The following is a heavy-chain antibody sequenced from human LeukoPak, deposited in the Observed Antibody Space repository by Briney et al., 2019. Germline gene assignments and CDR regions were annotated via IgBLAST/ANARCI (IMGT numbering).Heavy chain of an antibody. J-gene: IGHJ3*02. Sequence: PSETLSLTCNGGSISSSSHYWGWIRQPPGKGLEWIGSIYYSGSTYYNPSLKSRVTISVDTSKNQSSLKLSSVTAADTAVYYCARDEISIGPDAFDIWGQGTMVTVSS. CDR1: GSISSSSHY. CDR2: IYYSGST. V-gene: IGHV4-39*07. D-gene: IGHD2-15*01. CDR3: ARDEISIGPDAFDI.